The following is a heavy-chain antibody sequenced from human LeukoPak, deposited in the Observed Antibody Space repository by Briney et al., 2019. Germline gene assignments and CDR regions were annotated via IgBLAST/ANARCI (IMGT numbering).Heavy chain of an antibody. V-gene: IGHV3-23*01. CDR2: ISDRGGSA. CDR1: GFTFCSHA. Sequence: GGSLRLSCAASGFTFCSHAMSWVRQAPGKGLEWVSAISDRGGSAYYADSVKGRFAISRDNSENTFYLQMNGLRAGDTAVYYCATNPYFDYWGQGTLVTVSS. CDR3: ATNPYFDY. J-gene: IGHJ4*02. D-gene: IGHD1-14*01.